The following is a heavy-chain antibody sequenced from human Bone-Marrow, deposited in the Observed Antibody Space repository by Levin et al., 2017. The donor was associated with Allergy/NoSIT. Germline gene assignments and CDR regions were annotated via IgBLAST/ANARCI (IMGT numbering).Heavy chain of an antibody. CDR1: GFTFSGYA. J-gene: IGHJ4*02. CDR3: ARVTPTFSSYGGADF. Sequence: PGGSLRLSCAASGFTFSGYAMNWVRQAPGKGLEWVSFIDRGTSRIYYADSVKGRFTISRDNAKNSLYLEMNSLRVDDSGIYYCARVTPTFSSYGGADFWGQGTLVTVSS. D-gene: IGHD4-17*01. CDR2: IDRGTSRI. V-gene: IGHV3-21*01.